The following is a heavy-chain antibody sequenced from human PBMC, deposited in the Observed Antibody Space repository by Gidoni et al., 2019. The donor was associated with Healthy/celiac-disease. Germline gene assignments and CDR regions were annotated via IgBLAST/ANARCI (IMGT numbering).Heavy chain of an antibody. V-gene: IGHV3-15*07. CDR3: TTDQLDATDY. J-gene: IGHJ4*02. CDR1: GFTFSNAW. D-gene: IGHD3-3*01. Sequence: EVQLVESGGGLVNPGWSLRPSCAPSGFTFSNAWMNWVRQAPGKGLRGVGGIKRKTDSGTTDYAAPVKGRFTSSRDDSKNTLYLQMNSLKTEDTAVYYCTTDQLDATDYWGQGTLVTVSS. CDR2: IKRKTDSGTT.